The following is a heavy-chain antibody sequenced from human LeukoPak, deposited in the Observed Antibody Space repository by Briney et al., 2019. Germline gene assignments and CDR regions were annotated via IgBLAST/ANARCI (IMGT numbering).Heavy chain of an antibody. Sequence: ASVKVSCKASGGTFSSYTISWVRQAPGQGLEWMGRIIPILGIANYAQKFQGRVTITADKSTSTAYMELSSLRSEDTAVYYCARALPGRITMIVVGGGAFEIWGQGTMVTVSS. V-gene: IGHV1-69*02. D-gene: IGHD3-22*01. J-gene: IGHJ3*02. CDR2: IIPILGIA. CDR1: GGTFSSYT. CDR3: ARALPGRITMIVVGGGAFEI.